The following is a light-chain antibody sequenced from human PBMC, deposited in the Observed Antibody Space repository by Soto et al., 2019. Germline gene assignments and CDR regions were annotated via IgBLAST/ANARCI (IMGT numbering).Light chain of an antibody. CDR2: RDH. V-gene: IGLV1-47*01. CDR3: AAWDDSLNVRL. CDR1: TSNIGTNY. Sequence: ALTQPPSASGTPGQRVTISCSGTTSNIGTNYVYWYQQLPGTAPKLLIYRDHERPSGVPDRFSGSKSDTSASLAISGLRSEDEGDYYCAAWDDSLNVRLFGGGTKVTVL. J-gene: IGLJ3*02.